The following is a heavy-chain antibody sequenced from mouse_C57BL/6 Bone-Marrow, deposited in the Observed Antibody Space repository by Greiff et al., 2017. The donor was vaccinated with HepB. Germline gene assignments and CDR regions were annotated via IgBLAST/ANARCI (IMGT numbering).Heavy chain of an antibody. CDR1: GYTFTSYG. D-gene: IGHD1-1*01. CDR2: IYPRSGNT. CDR3: ASGDYGSSYTLYWCFDV. V-gene: IGHV1-81*01. J-gene: IGHJ1*03. Sequence: QVQLQQSGAELARPGASVKLSCKASGYTFTSYGISWVKQRTGQGLEWIGEIYPRSGNTYYNEKFKGKATVTADKSSSTAYMELRSLTSEDSAVYCCASGDYGSSYTLYWCFDVWGTGTTVTVSS.